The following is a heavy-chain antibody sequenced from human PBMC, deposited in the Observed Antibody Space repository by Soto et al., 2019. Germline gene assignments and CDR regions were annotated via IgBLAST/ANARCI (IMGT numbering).Heavy chain of an antibody. V-gene: IGHV4-34*01. CDR1: GGSFSGYY. J-gene: IGHJ4*02. D-gene: IGHD3-3*01. CDR3: ARGNYDFWSGRKLYYFDY. CDR2: INHSGST. Sequence: SETLSLTCAFYGGSFSGYYWSWIRQPPGKGLEWIGEINHSGSTNYNPSLKSRVTISVDTSKNQFSLKLSSVTAADTAVYYCARGNYDFWSGRKLYYFDYWGQGTLVTVSS.